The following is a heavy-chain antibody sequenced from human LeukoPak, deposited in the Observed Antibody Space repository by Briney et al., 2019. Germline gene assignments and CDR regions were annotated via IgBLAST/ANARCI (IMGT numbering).Heavy chain of an antibody. Sequence: GGSLRLSCAASGFSISDHYMDWVRQAAGKGLEWVGRVRNKPNGYTTDYGTSVKGRFTISRDDSKNSLYLQMNSLTSEDTAVYYCTRVRHGDYFDYWGQGTLVSVSS. J-gene: IGHJ4*02. V-gene: IGHV3-72*01. D-gene: IGHD4-17*01. CDR3: TRVRHGDYFDY. CDR1: GFSISDHY. CDR2: VRNKPNGYTT.